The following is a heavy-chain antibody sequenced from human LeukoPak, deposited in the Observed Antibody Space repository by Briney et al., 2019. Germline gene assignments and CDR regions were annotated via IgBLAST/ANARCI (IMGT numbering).Heavy chain of an antibody. CDR3: ARDLHDSWFGAASGY. D-gene: IGHD3-10*01. J-gene: IGHJ4*02. CDR1: GGTFSSYA. Sequence: ASVTVSCKASGGTFSSYAISWVRQAPGQGLEWMGWISAYNGTTNYAQKLQGRVTMTTDTSTSTAYMELRSLRSDDTAVYYCARDLHDSWFGAASGYWGQGTLVTVSS. V-gene: IGHV1-18*01. CDR2: ISAYNGTT.